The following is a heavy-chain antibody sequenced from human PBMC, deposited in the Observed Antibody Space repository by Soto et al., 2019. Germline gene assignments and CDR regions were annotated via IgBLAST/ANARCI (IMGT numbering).Heavy chain of an antibody. CDR2: INHSGST. J-gene: IGHJ6*02. Sequence: QAQLQQWGAGLLEPSETLSLTCAVYGGSLRGYYWTWIRQPPGKGLEWIGEINHSGSTNYNPSLKWRVTIALDTSKNQISLKLSSVTAADTAVYFCARGPSEFIVVGHYYGMDVWGQGTTVTVSS. CDR3: ARGPSEFIVVGHYYGMDV. D-gene: IGHD2-21*01. V-gene: IGHV4-34*01. CDR1: GGSLRGYY.